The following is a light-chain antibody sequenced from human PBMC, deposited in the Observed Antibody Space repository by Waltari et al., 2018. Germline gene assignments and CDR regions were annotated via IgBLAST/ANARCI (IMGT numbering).Light chain of an antibody. CDR1: SSNLGSTL. V-gene: IGLV1-47*01. CDR2: RNN. J-gene: IGLJ3*02. Sequence: QSVLTQPPSASATPGQRVSISCSGSSSNLGSTLVYWYQHLPGKAPKLLIYRNNQRPSGVPDRFSGSKSGTSASLAISGLRSEDEADYYCATWDDSLSGWMFGGGTKLTVL. CDR3: ATWDDSLSGWM.